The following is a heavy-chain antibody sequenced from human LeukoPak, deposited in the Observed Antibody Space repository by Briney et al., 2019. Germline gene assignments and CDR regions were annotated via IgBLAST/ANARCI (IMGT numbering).Heavy chain of an antibody. J-gene: IGHJ3*02. D-gene: IGHD2-2*01. CDR2: IYSGGST. Sequence: GGSLRLSCGASGFTVSSNYMSWVRQAPGKGLEWVSVIYSGGSTYYADSVKGRFTISRDNSKNTLYLQMNSLRAEDTAVYYCARRPGYQLLSYAFDIWGQGTMVTVSS. CDR1: GFTVSSNY. V-gene: IGHV3-53*01. CDR3: ARRPGYQLLSYAFDI.